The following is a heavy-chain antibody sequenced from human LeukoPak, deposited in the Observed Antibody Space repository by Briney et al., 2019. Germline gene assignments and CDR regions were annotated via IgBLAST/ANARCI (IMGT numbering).Heavy chain of an antibody. J-gene: IGHJ4*02. CDR2: IFYSGST. CDR3: ARGAGDIGGEADY. V-gene: IGHV4-39*07. CDR1: GGSISTANYY. Sequence: SETLSLTCTVSGGSISTANYYWGWIRQPPGKGLEWIGNIFYSGSTYYSPSLKSRVTISLDTSRNQFSLKLSSVTAADTAVYYCARGAGDIGGEADYWGQGTLVTVSS. D-gene: IGHD5-12*01.